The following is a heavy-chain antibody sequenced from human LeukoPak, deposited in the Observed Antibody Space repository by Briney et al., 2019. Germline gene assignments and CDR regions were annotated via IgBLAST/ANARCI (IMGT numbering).Heavy chain of an antibody. Sequence: ASVKVSCKASGGTFSSYTISWVRQAPGQGLEWMGRITPILGIANYAQKFQGRVTITADKSTSTAYMELSSLRSEDTAVYYCARVAEPGLFDYWGQGTLVTVSS. J-gene: IGHJ4*02. D-gene: IGHD1-14*01. CDR2: ITPILGIA. CDR3: ARVAEPGLFDY. CDR1: GGTFSSYT. V-gene: IGHV1-69*02.